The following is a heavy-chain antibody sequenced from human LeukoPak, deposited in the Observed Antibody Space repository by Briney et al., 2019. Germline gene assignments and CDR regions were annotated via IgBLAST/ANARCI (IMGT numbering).Heavy chain of an antibody. D-gene: IGHD6-13*01. CDR1: GGTFSSYA. CDR3: ARDTAAGGSNWFDP. CDR2: IIPIFGIA. Sequence: PVKVSCKASGGTFSSYAISWVRQAPGQGLEWMGRIIPIFGIANYAQKFQGRVTITADKSTSTAYMELSSLRSEDTAVNYCARDTAAGGSNWFDPWGQGTLVTVSS. J-gene: IGHJ5*02. V-gene: IGHV1-69*04.